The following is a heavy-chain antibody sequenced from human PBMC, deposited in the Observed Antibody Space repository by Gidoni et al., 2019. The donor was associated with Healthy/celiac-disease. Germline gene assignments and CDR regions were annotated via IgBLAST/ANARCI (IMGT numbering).Heavy chain of an antibody. D-gene: IGHD6-19*01. CDR3: ARPGAVADTGGYYFDY. V-gene: IGHV1-2*02. Sequence: QVQLVQSGAEVKKPGASVTVSCTASGYTFTGYYMHWVRQAPGQGLEWMGWINPNSGGTNYAQKFQGRVTMTRDTSISTAYMELSRLRSDDTAVYYCARPGAVADTGGYYFDYWGQGTLVTVSS. CDR2: INPNSGGT. CDR1: GYTFTGYY. J-gene: IGHJ4*02.